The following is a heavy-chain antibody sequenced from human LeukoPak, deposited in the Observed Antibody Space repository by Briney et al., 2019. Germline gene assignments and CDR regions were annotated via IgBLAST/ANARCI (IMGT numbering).Heavy chain of an antibody. CDR2: ISSNGGST. J-gene: IGHJ4*02. CDR3: ARAPGAAAGKNYFDY. Sequence: GGSLRLSCAASGFTFSSYAMHWVRQAPGKGLEYVSAISSNGGSTYYANSVKGRFTISRDNSRNTLYHQMGSLRAEDMAVYYCARAPGAAAGKNYFDYWGQGTLVTVSS. V-gene: IGHV3-64*01. CDR1: GFTFSSYA. D-gene: IGHD6-13*01.